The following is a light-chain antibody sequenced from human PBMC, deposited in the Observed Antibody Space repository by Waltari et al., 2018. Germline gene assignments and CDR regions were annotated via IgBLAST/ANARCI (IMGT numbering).Light chain of an antibody. CDR2: VNSDGSH. J-gene: IGLJ3*02. CDR3: ETGGHGTWV. V-gene: IGLV4-69*01. Sequence: QLVVTQSPSASAPLGASVKLTCTLSSGHSSNVIAWLQQRPEKGPRYVMKVNSDGSHSKGDEIPDRFSGSSSGAERYLTISSLQSDDEADYYCETGGHGTWVFGGGTKLTVL. CDR1: SGHSSNV.